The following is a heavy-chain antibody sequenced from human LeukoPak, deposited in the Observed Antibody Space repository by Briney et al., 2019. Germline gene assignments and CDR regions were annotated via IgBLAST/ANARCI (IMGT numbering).Heavy chain of an antibody. CDR1: GFTFGTYA. D-gene: IGHD2-15*01. CDR2: ISDSGGST. V-gene: IGHV3-23*01. CDR3: AKDLNVVVFDY. J-gene: IGHJ4*02. Sequence: GGSLRLSCAASGFTFGTYAMTWVRQAPGKGLEWVSVISDSGGSTYYADSVKGRFTISRDNSKNTLYLQMNSLRAEDTAVYYCAKDLNVVVFDYWGQGTLVTVSS.